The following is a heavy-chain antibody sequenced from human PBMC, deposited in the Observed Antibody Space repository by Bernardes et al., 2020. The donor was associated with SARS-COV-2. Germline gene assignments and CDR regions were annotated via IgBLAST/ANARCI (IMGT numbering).Heavy chain of an antibody. CDR1: GFTFDDYA. Sequence: GGSLRLSCAASGFTFDDYAMHWVRQAPGKGLEWVSGISWNSGSIGYADSVKGRFTISRDNAKNSLYLQMNSLRAEDTALYYCASGLLMELDYWGQGTLVTVSS. J-gene: IGHJ4*02. CDR3: ASGLLMELDY. D-gene: IGHD3-10*01. CDR2: ISWNSGSI. V-gene: IGHV3-9*01.